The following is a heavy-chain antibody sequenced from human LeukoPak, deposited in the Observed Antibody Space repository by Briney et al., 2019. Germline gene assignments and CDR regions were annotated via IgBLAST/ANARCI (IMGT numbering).Heavy chain of an antibody. Sequence: PSETLSLTCTVSGGSINSYYWSWIRQPPGKGLEWIGYIYYSGSTIYNPSLKSRVTISVDTSKNQFSLKLSSVTAADTAVYYCVRSEDYGDYVPPGAFDIWGQGTMVAVSS. D-gene: IGHD4-17*01. CDR2: IYYSGST. V-gene: IGHV4-59*01. J-gene: IGHJ3*02. CDR3: VRSEDYGDYVPPGAFDI. CDR1: GGSINSYY.